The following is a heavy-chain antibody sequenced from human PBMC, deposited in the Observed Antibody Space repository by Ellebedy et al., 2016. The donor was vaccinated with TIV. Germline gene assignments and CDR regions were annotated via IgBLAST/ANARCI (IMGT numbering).Heavy chain of an antibody. D-gene: IGHD5-18*01. CDR2: ISGSGDRT. CDR1: EFTFTTYA. CDR3: AKSKGGQLWYFDY. J-gene: IGHJ4*02. Sequence: PGGSLRLSCAASEFTFTTYAMSWVRQAPGKGLEWVSAISGSGDRTYYADSVKGRFSISRDNSKNTLYLQMNSLRAEDTAVYSCAKSKGGQLWYFDYWGQGTLVTVSS. V-gene: IGHV3-23*01.